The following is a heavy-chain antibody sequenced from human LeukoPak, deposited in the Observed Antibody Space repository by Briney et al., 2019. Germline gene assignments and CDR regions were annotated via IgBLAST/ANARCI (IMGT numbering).Heavy chain of an antibody. CDR1: GGTFSTYA. CDR3: ARSYDSSGYYYDY. D-gene: IGHD3-22*01. V-gene: IGHV1-69*04. Sequence: ASVKVSCKASGGTFSTYAISWVRQAPGQGLEWMGRIIPILDIANYARKFLGRVTITVDRSTSTAYMELSSLRSEDTAVYYCARSYDSSGYYYDYWGQGTLVTVSS. CDR2: IIPILDIA. J-gene: IGHJ4*02.